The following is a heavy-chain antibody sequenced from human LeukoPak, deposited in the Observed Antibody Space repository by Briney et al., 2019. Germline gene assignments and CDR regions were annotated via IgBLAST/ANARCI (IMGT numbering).Heavy chain of an antibody. CDR2: VYTSGST. V-gene: IGHV4-4*07. J-gene: IGHJ4*02. CDR1: GGSISSYY. CDR3: ARDRGSGWHQHFDY. D-gene: IGHD6-19*01. Sequence: SETLSLTCTVSGGSISSYYWSWIRQPAGKGLEWIGRVYTSGSTNYNPSLKSRVTMSVDTSKNQFSLKLSSVTAADTAVYYCARDRGSGWHQHFDYWGQGTLVTVSS.